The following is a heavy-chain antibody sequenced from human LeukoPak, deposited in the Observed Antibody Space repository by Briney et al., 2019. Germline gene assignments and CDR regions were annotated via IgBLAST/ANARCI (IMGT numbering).Heavy chain of an antibody. V-gene: IGHV1-3*01. CDR2: INAGNGNT. CDR3: ATVDTAMGYDY. CDR1: GYTFTGYY. J-gene: IGHJ4*02. D-gene: IGHD5-18*01. Sequence: ASVKVSCKASGYTFTGYYMHWVRQAPGQRLEWMGWINAGNGNTKYSQKFQGRVTITRDTSASTAYMELSSLRSEDTAVYYCATVDTAMGYDYWGQGTLVTVSS.